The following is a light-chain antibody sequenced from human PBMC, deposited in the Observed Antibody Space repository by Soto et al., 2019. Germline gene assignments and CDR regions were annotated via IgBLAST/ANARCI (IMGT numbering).Light chain of an antibody. J-gene: IGKJ5*01. Sequence: EIVMTQSPATLSVSPGERATISCRASQSVSSNLAWYQQKPGKAPRLLIYGASTRATGIPARFSGSGSGTDFTLTISSLQSEDFAVYYCQQYNNWPPSTFGQGTRLEIK. CDR1: QSVSSN. V-gene: IGKV3-15*01. CDR3: QQYNNWPPST. CDR2: GAS.